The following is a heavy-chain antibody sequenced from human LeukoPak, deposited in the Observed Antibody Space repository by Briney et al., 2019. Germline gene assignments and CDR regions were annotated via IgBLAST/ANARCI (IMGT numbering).Heavy chain of an antibody. V-gene: IGHV1-69*13. CDR1: GGTFSRHT. J-gene: IGHJ1*01. Sequence: SVKVSCKASGGTFSRHTISWVRQGPGQGLEWMGGITPMFGTSNYAQKFRGRVTITADESTSTAYVELSSLRSEDTAVYYCARDSSEFRSLLFHWGQGTLVTVSS. CDR3: ARDSSEFRSLLFH. D-gene: IGHD1-14*01. CDR2: ITPMFGTS.